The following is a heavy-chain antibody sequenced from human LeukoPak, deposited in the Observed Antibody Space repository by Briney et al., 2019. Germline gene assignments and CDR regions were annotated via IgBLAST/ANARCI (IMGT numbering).Heavy chain of an antibody. CDR3: ARLGXEVGGXNWFDP. D-gene: IGHD1-1*01. J-gene: IGHJ5*02. V-gene: IGHV3-7*01. CDR2: IKRDGSQK. CDR1: GFSFSSNW. Sequence: PGGSLRLSCAAPGFSFSSNWMGWVRQAPGKGLEWVAHIKRDGSQKYYLDSVKGRFTISRDNAKNSLYLQMNSLRVEDTAVYYCARLGXEVGGXNWFDPWGQXTXXXVSS.